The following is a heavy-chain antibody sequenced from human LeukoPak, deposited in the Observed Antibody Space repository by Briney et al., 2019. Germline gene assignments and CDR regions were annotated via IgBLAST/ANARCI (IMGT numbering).Heavy chain of an antibody. Sequence: SQTLSLTCAISGDSVSSNSAAWNWIRQSPSRGLEWLGRTYYRSKWYKDYAVSVKSRITINPDTSKKQFSVQLNSVTPEDTAVYYCARDRWANWNYVDYWGQGTLVTVSS. CDR1: GDSVSSNSAA. CDR2: TYYRSKWYK. V-gene: IGHV6-1*01. CDR3: ARDRWANWNYVDY. J-gene: IGHJ4*02. D-gene: IGHD1-20*01.